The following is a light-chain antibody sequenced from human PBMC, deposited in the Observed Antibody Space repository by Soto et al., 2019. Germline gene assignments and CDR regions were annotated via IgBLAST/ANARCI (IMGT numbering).Light chain of an antibody. V-gene: IGLV2-14*01. J-gene: IGLJ1*01. CDR1: SRDVGGYDY. CDR3: GSYTTSSNYV. Sequence: QSVLTQPASVSGSPGQSITISCTGSSRDVGGYDYVSWYQQHPGKAPKLMIFDVSNRPSGVSNRFSGSKSGNTASLTISGLQSEDEAEYYCGSYTTSSNYVFGTGTKVTVL. CDR2: DVS.